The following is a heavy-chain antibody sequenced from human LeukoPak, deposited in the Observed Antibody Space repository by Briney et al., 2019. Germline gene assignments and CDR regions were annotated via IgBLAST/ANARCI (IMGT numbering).Heavy chain of an antibody. CDR3: ARDIGIVVVVNSFDP. CDR2: IYHSGST. J-gene: IGHJ5*02. Sequence: SETLSLTCTVSGYSISSGYYWGWIRQPPGKGLEWIGSIYHSGSTYYNPSLKSRVTISVDTSKNQFSLKLSSVTAADTAVYYCARDIGIVVVVNSFDPWGQGTLVTVSS. CDR1: GYSISSGYY. V-gene: IGHV4-38-2*02. D-gene: IGHD2-15*01.